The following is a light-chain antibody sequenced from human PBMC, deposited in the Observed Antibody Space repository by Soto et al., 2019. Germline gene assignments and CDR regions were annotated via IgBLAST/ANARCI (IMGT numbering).Light chain of an antibody. CDR2: EVS. CDR3: SSYTSSNTLYV. V-gene: IGLV2-14*01. Sequence: QSVLTQPASGSGSPGQSITISCTGASSDVGAYNYVSWYQQHPGKAPKLMIYEVSNRPSGVSNRFSGSKSGNTASLTISGLQAEDEADYYCSSYTSSNTLYVFGTGTKVTVL. CDR1: SSDVGAYNY. J-gene: IGLJ1*01.